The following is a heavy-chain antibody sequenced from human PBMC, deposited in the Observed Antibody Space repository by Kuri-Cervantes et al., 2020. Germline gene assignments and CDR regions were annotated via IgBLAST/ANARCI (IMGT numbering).Heavy chain of an antibody. CDR2: IKQDGSEK. J-gene: IGHJ4*02. V-gene: IGHV3-7*01. Sequence: ETLSLTCAASGFTFSSYWMSWVRQAPGKGLEWVANIKQDGSEKYYVDSVKGRFTISRDNAKNSLYLQMNSLRAEDTAVYYCARDDGEKSVDYWGQGTLVTVSS. CDR3: ARDDGEKSVDY. D-gene: IGHD2-21*01. CDR1: GFTFSSYW.